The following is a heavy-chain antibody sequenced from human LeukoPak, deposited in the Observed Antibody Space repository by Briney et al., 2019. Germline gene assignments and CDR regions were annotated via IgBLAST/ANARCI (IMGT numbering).Heavy chain of an antibody. CDR3: ARGGRGTYDSSGFFFY. D-gene: IGHD3-22*01. J-gene: IGHJ4*02. Sequence: PGGSLRLSCAAFGFTVSSNYMSWVRQAPGKGLEWVSVIYSGGSTYYADSVKGRFTISRDNSKNTLYLQMNSLRAEDTAVYYCARGGRGTYDSSGFFFYWGQGTLVTVSS. V-gene: IGHV3-53*01. CDR1: GFTVSSNY. CDR2: IYSGGST.